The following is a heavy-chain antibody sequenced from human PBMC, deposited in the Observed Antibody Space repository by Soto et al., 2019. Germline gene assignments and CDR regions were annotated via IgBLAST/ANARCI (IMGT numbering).Heavy chain of an antibody. CDR3: TRAVAGTRVNDY. CDR2: IYYSGST. CDR1: GGSISSSSYY. Sequence: LLTLSLTCTVSGGSISSSSYYRSFIRQPPGKGLEWIGSIYYSGSTYYNPSLKSRVTISVDTSKNQFSLKLSSVTAADTAVYYCTRAVAGTRVNDYWGQGTLVTVSS. D-gene: IGHD6-19*01. J-gene: IGHJ4*02. V-gene: IGHV4-39*07.